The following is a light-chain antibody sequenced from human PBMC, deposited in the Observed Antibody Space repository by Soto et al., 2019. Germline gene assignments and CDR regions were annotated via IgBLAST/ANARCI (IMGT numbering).Light chain of an antibody. J-gene: IGKJ4*01. CDR1: QSLLFSNGANY. CDR2: LGS. V-gene: IGKV2-28*01. Sequence: DIVMTQSPLSLSVTPGEPASISCRSSQSLLFSNGANYLDWYLQKPGQSPQLLIYLGSNRASGVPGRFSGSGSATDFTLKISRVEAEDVGIYYCMQALQTPLTFGGGTKVEIK. CDR3: MQALQTPLT.